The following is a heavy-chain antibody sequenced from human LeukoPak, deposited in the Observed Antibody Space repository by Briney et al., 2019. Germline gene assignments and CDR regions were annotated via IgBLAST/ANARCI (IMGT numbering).Heavy chain of an antibody. Sequence: TGGSLRLSCAASGFTFSDYNMSWVRQAPGKGLEWVGRIKSKIDGETTDYAAPVKGRFTISRDDSKNTLYLQMNSLKIEDTAMYYCTTQPWQVDYWGQGTLVTVSS. V-gene: IGHV3-15*01. CDR2: IKSKIDGETT. CDR1: GFTFSDYN. J-gene: IGHJ4*02. CDR3: TTQPWQVDY. D-gene: IGHD6-19*01.